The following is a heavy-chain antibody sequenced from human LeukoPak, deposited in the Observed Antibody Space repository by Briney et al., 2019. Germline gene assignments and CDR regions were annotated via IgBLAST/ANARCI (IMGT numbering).Heavy chain of an antibody. Sequence: GGSLRLSCAASGFTFSDYYMSWVRQAPGKGLEWVSYISSSGSTTFYADSLKGRFTMSRDNAKKSLSLQVNSQKAEDTAVYYCARIYRSGGGIDYWGQGTLVTVSS. CDR2: ISSSGSTT. D-gene: IGHD2-15*01. CDR1: GFTFSDYY. CDR3: ARIYRSGGGIDY. J-gene: IGHJ4*02. V-gene: IGHV3-11*04.